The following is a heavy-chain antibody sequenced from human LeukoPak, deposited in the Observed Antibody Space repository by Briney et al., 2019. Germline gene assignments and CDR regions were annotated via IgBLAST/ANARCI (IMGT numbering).Heavy chain of an antibody. Sequence: ASVKASCKVSGYTLTELSMHWVRQAPGKGLEWMGGFDPEDGETIYAQKFQGRVTMTEDTSTDTAYMELSSLRSEDTAVYYCATEQCSSTSCWIDFDYWGQGTLVTVSS. CDR3: ATEQCSSTSCWIDFDY. J-gene: IGHJ4*02. CDR2: FDPEDGET. D-gene: IGHD2-2*01. V-gene: IGHV1-24*01. CDR1: GYTLTELS.